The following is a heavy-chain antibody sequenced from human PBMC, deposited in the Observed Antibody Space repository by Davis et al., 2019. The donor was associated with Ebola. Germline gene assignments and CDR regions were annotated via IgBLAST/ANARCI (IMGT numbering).Heavy chain of an antibody. V-gene: IGHV3-33*01. D-gene: IGHD4-17*01. Sequence: GESLKISCAASGFTFSSYGMHWVRQAPGKGLEWVAVIWYDGSNKYYADSVKGRFTISRDNSKNTLYLQMNSLRAEDTAVYYSARDYGDYYYYGMDVWGQGTTVTVSS. CDR3: ARDYGDYYYYGMDV. CDR1: GFTFSSYG. CDR2: IWYDGSNK. J-gene: IGHJ6*02.